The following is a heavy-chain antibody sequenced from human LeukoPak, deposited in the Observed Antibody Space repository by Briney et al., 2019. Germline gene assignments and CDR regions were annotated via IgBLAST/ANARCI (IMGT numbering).Heavy chain of an antibody. CDR2: FDPEDGET. Sequence: ASVKVSCKVSGYTLTELSMHWVRHAPGKGFEWMGRFDPEDGETIYAQKFQGRVTMTADTSADTAYMELSSLRSEDTAVYYCATEGKMVRGLYTDYWGQGTLVTVSS. CDR3: ATEGKMVRGLYTDY. CDR1: GYTLTELS. J-gene: IGHJ4*02. D-gene: IGHD3-10*01. V-gene: IGHV1-24*01.